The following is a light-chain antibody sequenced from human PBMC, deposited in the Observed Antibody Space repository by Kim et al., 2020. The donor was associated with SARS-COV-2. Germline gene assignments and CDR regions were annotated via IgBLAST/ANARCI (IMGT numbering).Light chain of an antibody. CDR3: QSYDSSNVV. CDR1: RGSIASNY. J-gene: IGLJ2*01. CDR2: EAN. V-gene: IGLV6-57*02. Sequence: GQTATIACTGGRGSIASNYVQWYQQRPGSAPTTVIYEANQGPSGVPDRFSGSIDSSSNSASLTISGLKTEDEADYYCQSYDSSNVVFGGGTKVTVL.